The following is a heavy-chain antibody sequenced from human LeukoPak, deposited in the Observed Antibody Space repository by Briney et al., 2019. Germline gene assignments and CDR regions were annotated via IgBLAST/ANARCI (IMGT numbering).Heavy chain of an antibody. CDR2: IYPGDSDT. Sequence: GESLKISCKGSGYSFTSYWIGWVRQMPGKGLEWMGIIYPGDSDTRYRPSFQGQVTISADKSISTAYLQRSSLKASDTAMYYCTRRGESSSWYYWGQGTLVTVSS. CDR1: GYSFTSYW. CDR3: TRRGESSSWYY. D-gene: IGHD6-13*01. V-gene: IGHV5-51*01. J-gene: IGHJ4*02.